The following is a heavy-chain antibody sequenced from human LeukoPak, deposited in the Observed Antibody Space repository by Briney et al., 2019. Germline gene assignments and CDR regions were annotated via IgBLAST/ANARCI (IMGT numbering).Heavy chain of an antibody. J-gene: IGHJ4*02. CDR1: GGSISSSSYY. D-gene: IGHD6-19*01. CDR2: IYYSGST. V-gene: IGHV4-39*07. Sequence: SETLSLTCTVSGGSISSSSYYWGWIRQPPGKGLEWIGSIYYSGSTYYNPSLKSRVTISVDTSKNQFSLKLSSVTAADTAVYYCARVCIAVAGKQFYFDYWGQGTLVTVSS. CDR3: ARVCIAVAGKQFYFDY.